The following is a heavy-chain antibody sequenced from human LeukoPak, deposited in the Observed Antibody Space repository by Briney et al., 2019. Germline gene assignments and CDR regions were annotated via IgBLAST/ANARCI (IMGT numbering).Heavy chain of an antibody. CDR1: GFTFSDYY. Sequence: GGSLRLSCAASGFTFSDYYMSWIRQAPGKGLEWVSYISNGGGKTIYYADSVKGRFTISRDNAKNSLYLQMNSLRAEDTAVYYCAKDILAAGLFFDFWGQGTLVTVSS. CDR3: AKDILAAGLFFDF. D-gene: IGHD6-13*01. CDR2: ISNGGGKTI. V-gene: IGHV3-11*01. J-gene: IGHJ4*02.